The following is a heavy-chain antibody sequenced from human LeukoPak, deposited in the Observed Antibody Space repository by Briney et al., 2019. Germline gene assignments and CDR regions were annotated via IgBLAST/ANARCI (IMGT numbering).Heavy chain of an antibody. D-gene: IGHD3-22*01. CDR3: ASAGYYYDSSGYYAYFDY. V-gene: IGHV3-30*04. Sequence: PGGSLRLSCAASGFTFSSYAMHWVRQAPGKGLEWVAVISDDGSNKYYADSVKGRFTISRDNSKNTLYLQMNSLRGEDTAVYYCASAGYYYDSSGYYAYFDYWGQGTLVTVSS. CDR1: GFTFSSYA. CDR2: ISDDGSNK. J-gene: IGHJ4*02.